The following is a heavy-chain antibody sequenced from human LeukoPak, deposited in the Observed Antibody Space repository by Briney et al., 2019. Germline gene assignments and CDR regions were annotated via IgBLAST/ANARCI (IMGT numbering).Heavy chain of an antibody. CDR1: GFTFDGYA. Sequence: PGGSLRLSCAASGFTFDGYAMHWVRQAPGKGLEWVSGIIWNSGSIGYADSVEGRFTISRDNAKNSLYLQMNSLRAEDTALYYCAKDISVGATPYYFDYWGQGTLVTVSS. V-gene: IGHV3-9*01. CDR3: AKDISVGATPYYFDY. D-gene: IGHD1-26*01. J-gene: IGHJ4*02. CDR2: IIWNSGSI.